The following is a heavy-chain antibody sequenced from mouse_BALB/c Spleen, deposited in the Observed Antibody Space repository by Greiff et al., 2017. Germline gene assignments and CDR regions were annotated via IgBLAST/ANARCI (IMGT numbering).Heavy chain of an antibody. CDR3: ARNGPSYYDYVTNYAMDY. V-gene: IGHV5-17*02. Sequence: EVQRVESGGGLVQPGGSRKLSCAASGFTFSSFGMHWVRQAPEKGLEWVAYISSGSSTIYYADTVKGRFTISRDNPKNTLFLPMTSLRSEDTAMYYCARNGPSYYDYVTNYAMDYWGQGTSVTVSS. CDR1: GFTFSSFG. D-gene: IGHD2-4*01. CDR2: ISSGSSTI. J-gene: IGHJ4*01.